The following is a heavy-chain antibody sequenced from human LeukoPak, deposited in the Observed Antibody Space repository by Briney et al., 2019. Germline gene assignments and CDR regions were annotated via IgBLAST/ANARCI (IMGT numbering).Heavy chain of an antibody. V-gene: IGHV3-23*01. D-gene: IGHD6-19*01. CDR2: ISVLGTYT. Sequence: GESLRLSCATSGITFSNSAMSWVRQAPGKGLEWVSSISVLGTYTYYADSVKGRFTISRDNSKNTLYLQMNSLRAEDTAVYYCATSSSASSRVDYWGQGTLVTVSS. J-gene: IGHJ4*02. CDR3: ATSSSASSRVDY. CDR1: GITFSNSA.